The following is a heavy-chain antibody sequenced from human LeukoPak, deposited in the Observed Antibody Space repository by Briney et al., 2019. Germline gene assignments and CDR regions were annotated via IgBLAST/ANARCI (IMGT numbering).Heavy chain of an antibody. D-gene: IGHD1-1*01. CDR3: AKIPTTGYHAPYFDY. CDR2: ISASGGST. Sequence: PGGSLRLSCAASGFTFSTYSMNWVRQAPGKGLEWVSTISASGGSTYFADSVKGRFTVSRDNSKNTLYLQMNSLRAEDTALYYCAKIPTTGYHAPYFDYWGQGTLLTVSS. V-gene: IGHV3-23*01. J-gene: IGHJ4*02. CDR1: GFTFSTYS.